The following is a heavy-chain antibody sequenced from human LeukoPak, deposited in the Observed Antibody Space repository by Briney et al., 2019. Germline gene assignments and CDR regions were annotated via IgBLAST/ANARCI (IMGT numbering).Heavy chain of an antibody. J-gene: IGHJ4*02. Sequence: SETLSLTCAVSGGSISSGGYSWSWIRQPPGKGLEWIGYIYYSGSTNYNPSLKSRVTISVDTSKNQFSLKLSSVTAADTAVYYCARGGGGYDYGFDYWGQGTLVTVSS. D-gene: IGHD5-12*01. CDR3: ARGGGGYDYGFDY. CDR1: GGSISSGGYS. CDR2: IYYSGST. V-gene: IGHV4-61*08.